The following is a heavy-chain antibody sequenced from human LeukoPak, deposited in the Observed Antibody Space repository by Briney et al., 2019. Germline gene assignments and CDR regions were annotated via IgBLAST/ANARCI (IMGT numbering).Heavy chain of an antibody. Sequence: SQTLSLTCTVSGGSISSGGYYWSWIRQHPGKGLEWIGYIYYSGSTYYNPSLKSRVTISVDTSKNQFSLKLSSVTAADTAVYYCARDMYYYDSSGYRAGAFDIWGQGTMVTVSS. V-gene: IGHV4-31*03. CDR2: IYYSGST. D-gene: IGHD3-22*01. CDR1: GGSISSGGYY. CDR3: ARDMYYYDSSGYRAGAFDI. J-gene: IGHJ3*02.